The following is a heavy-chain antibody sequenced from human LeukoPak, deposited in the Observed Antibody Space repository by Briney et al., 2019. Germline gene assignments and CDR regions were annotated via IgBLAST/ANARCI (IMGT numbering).Heavy chain of an antibody. J-gene: IGHJ5*02. CDR3: ARGLRFGGPNWFDP. Sequence: PSETLSLTCTVSGGSIASGDFHWSWIRHYPGKGLEWIGYIYHSGSTYYNPSLKSRLTISVDTSKNQFSLKLSSVTAADTAVYYCARGLRFGGPNWFDPWGQGTLVTVSS. CDR1: GGSIASGDFH. V-gene: IGHV4-31*03. CDR2: IYHSGST. D-gene: IGHD3-10*01.